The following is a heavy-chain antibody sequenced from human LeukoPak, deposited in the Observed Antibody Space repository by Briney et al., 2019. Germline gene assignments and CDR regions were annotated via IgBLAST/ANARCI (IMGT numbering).Heavy chain of an antibody. CDR3: AKDHPGYSGYDPSYYYYYMDV. J-gene: IGHJ6*03. Sequence: PGGSLRLSCAASGFTFSSYGMHWVRQAPGKGLEWVAFIRYDGSNEYYADSVKGRFTISRDNSKNTLYLQMNSLRAEDTAVYYCAKDHPGYSGYDPSYYYYYMDVWGKGTTVTVSS. V-gene: IGHV3-30*02. CDR1: GFTFSSYG. CDR2: IRYDGSNE. D-gene: IGHD5-12*01.